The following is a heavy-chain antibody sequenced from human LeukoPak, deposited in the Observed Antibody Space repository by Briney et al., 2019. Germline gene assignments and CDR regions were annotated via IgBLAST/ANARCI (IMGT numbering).Heavy chain of an antibody. CDR1: GYTLTELS. CDR3: ATETLIRGVVIFGSY. J-gene: IGHJ4*02. CDR2: FDPEDGET. V-gene: IGHV1-24*01. D-gene: IGHD3-3*01. Sequence: ASVKVSCKVSGYTLTELSMHWVRQAPGKGLEWMGGFDPEDGETIYAQKFQGRVTVTEDTSTDTAYMELSSLRSEDTAVYYCATETLIRGVVIFGSYWGQGTLVTVSS.